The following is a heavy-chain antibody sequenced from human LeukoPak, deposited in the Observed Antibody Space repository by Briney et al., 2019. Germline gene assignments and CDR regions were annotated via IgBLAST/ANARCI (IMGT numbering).Heavy chain of an antibody. D-gene: IGHD2-2*01. CDR3: AREYQLGPIDP. Sequence: SQTLSLTCTVSGGSISSGDYYWSWIRQPPGKGLEWIGYIYHSGSTYYNPSLKSRVTISVDRSKNQFSLKLSSVTAADTAVYYCAREYQLGPIDPWGQGTLVTVSS. J-gene: IGHJ5*02. CDR2: IYHSGST. CDR1: GGSISSGDYY. V-gene: IGHV4-30-2*01.